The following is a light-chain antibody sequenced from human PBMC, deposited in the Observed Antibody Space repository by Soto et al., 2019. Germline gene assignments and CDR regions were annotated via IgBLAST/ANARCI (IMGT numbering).Light chain of an antibody. CDR1: QSVRGD. CDR2: GTS. CDR3: QQCNNWPWT. V-gene: IGKV3-15*01. J-gene: IGKJ1*01. Sequence: TQFPGTLSASPGERVILSCRASQSVRGDFAWFQQKPGRSPRLLIYGTSTRASGVPDRFSGSGSGTDFTLTINRLQSEDFAVYFCQQCNNWPWTFGPGTTVE.